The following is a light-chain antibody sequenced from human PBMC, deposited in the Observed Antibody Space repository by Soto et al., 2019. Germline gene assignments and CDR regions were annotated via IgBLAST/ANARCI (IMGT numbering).Light chain of an antibody. CDR2: AAS. CDR1: QGIRND. CDR3: QQSYSSTST. J-gene: IGKJ1*01. Sequence: AIQITQSPSSLSASVGDRVTITCRASQGIRNDLGWYQQKPGKAPKLLIYAASSLQSGVPSRFSGSGAGTDFTLTISSLQPEDFATYYCQQSYSSTSTFGQGTKVDIK. V-gene: IGKV1-6*01.